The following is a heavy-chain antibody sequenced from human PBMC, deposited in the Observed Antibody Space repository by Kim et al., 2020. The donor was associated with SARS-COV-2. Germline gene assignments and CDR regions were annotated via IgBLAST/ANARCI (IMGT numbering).Heavy chain of an antibody. CDR1: GNTFTGYA. J-gene: IGHJ4*02. CDR3: ARGGSSSWPFDY. Sequence: ASVKVSCKASGNTFTGYALHWVRQAPGQRLEWMGWINAGNDNTKYSQKFQGRVTITRDTSASTGYMELSSLRSEDTAVYYCARGGSSSWPFDYWGQGTLV. D-gene: IGHD6-13*01. CDR2: INAGNDNT. V-gene: IGHV1-3*01.